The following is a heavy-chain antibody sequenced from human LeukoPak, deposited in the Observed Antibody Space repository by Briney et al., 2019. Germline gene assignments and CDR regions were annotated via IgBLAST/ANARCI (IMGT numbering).Heavy chain of an antibody. V-gene: IGHV3-15*01. CDR2: IKSKTDGGTT. J-gene: IGHJ4*02. CDR3: AKKYDILFPFDF. D-gene: IGHD3-9*01. CDR1: GFTFSNVW. Sequence: GGSLRLSCVASGFTFSNVWMNWVRQAPGKGLEWVGRIKSKTDGGTTDYAVPVKGRFTISRDDSKNTLYLQMNSLRAEDTAIYYCAKKYDILFPFDFWGQGTLVTVSS.